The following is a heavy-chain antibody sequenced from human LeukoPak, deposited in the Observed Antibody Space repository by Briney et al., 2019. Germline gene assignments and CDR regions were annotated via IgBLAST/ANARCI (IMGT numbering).Heavy chain of an antibody. D-gene: IGHD4-11*01. CDR2: ISSSGSNI. Sequence: GGSLGLSCAASGFTFSSYEMNWVRQAPGKGLEWVPYISSSGSNIYYADSVKGRFTISRDNAKDSPYLQMNSLRAEDTAVYYCARLYTPSYWGQGTLVTVSS. J-gene: IGHJ4*02. V-gene: IGHV3-48*03. CDR3: ARLYTPSY. CDR1: GFTFSSYE.